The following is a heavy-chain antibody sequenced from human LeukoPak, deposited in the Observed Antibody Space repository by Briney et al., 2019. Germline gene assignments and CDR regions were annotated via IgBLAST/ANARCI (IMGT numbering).Heavy chain of an antibody. CDR3: ARDLWRVYGMDV. Sequence: PGGSLRLSCAASGFTFSSYGMHWVRQAPGKGLEWVAVISYDGSNKYYADSVKGRFTISRDNSKNTLYLQMNSLRAEDTAVYYCARDLWRVYGMDVWGQGTTVTVSS. CDR1: GFTFSSYG. CDR2: ISYDGSNK. V-gene: IGHV3-30*03. J-gene: IGHJ6*02.